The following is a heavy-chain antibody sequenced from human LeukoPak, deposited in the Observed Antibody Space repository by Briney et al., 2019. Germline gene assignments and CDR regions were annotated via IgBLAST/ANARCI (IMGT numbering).Heavy chain of an antibody. D-gene: IGHD3-3*01. Sequence: GGSLRLSCAASGFTFSSYWMHWVRQAPGKELVWVSRINTDGSSTSYADSVKGRFTISRDNAKNTLYLQMNSLRAEDTAVYYCARGAYDFWSGYYYYFDYWGQGTLVTVSS. CDR3: ARGAYDFWSGYYYYFDY. J-gene: IGHJ4*02. CDR2: INTDGSST. V-gene: IGHV3-74*01. CDR1: GFTFSSYW.